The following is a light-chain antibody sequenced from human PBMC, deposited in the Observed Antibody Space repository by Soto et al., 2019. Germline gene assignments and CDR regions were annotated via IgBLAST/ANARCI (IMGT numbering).Light chain of an antibody. Sequence: DIHMTQSPSSLSASVGDTVTITCRASQNIDMYLNWYQQKPGKAPRVLISGASNLQSGVPSRFSGSGSGTEFTLTISSLQPDDFATYYCQQYNSFFPTFGQGTKVDIK. V-gene: IGKV1-5*01. CDR1: QNIDMY. CDR3: QQYNSFFPT. J-gene: IGKJ2*01. CDR2: GAS.